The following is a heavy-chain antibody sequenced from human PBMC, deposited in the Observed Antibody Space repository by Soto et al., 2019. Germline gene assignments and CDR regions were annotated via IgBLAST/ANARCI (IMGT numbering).Heavy chain of an antibody. J-gene: IGHJ4*02. Sequence: ASVKVSCKASGYTFTIYYMHCVVQAPGQGLEWMGIINPSGGSTSYAQKFQGRVTMTRDTSTSTVYMELSSLRSEDTAVYYCARVDNIGEQWPDYWGQGTLVTVS. V-gene: IGHV1-46*01. D-gene: IGHD6-19*01. CDR3: ARVDNIGEQWPDY. CDR1: GYTFTIYY. CDR2: INPSGGST.